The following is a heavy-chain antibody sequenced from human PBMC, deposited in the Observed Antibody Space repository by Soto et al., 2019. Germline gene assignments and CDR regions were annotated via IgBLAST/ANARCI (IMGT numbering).Heavy chain of an antibody. CDR3: ARTSYYDSTGYYNLDV. CDR1: GGSFSGYY. Sequence: SETLSLTCAVYGGSFSGYYWSWIRQPPGKGLEWIGEINHSGSTNYNPSLKSRVTISVDTSKNQFSLKLNSVNAADTADYYCARTSYYDSTGYYNLDVWGPGTTVTVSS. V-gene: IGHV4-34*01. J-gene: IGHJ6*02. CDR2: INHSGST. D-gene: IGHD3-22*01.